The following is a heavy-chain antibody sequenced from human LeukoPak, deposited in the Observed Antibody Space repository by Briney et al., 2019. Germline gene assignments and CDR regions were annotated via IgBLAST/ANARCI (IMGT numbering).Heavy chain of an antibody. CDR1: GFTFKKYD. J-gene: IGHJ3*02. Sequence: PGGSLRLSCAASGFTFKKYDVSWVRQAPGKGLEWVSGISASGGSSDYADSVKSRFSISRDNSKSTLYLQMNSLRVEDTAVYYCPGLGGWGSASLAALDIRGQGTTVTVSS. D-gene: IGHD3-16*01. CDR2: ISASGGSS. CDR3: PGLGGWGSASLAALDI. V-gene: IGHV3-23*01.